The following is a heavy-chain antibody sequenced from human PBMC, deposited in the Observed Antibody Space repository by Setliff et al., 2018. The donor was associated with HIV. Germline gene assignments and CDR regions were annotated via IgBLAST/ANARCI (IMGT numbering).Heavy chain of an antibody. CDR3: SKGHPDGDPYYFDY. V-gene: IGHV3-48*03. D-gene: IGHD2-21*02. Sequence: LRLSCAASGFIFSSYEMNWVRQAPGKGLEWVSYISSSGSPIHYADSVRGRFTISRDNSKSTLYLQMNSLRTEDTALYYCSKGHPDGDPYYFDYWGQGTLVTVSS. CDR2: ISSSGSPI. J-gene: IGHJ4*02. CDR1: GFIFSSYE.